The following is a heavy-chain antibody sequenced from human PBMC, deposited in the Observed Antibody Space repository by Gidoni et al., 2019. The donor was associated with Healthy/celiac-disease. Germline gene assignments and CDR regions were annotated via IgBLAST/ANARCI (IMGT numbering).Heavy chain of an antibody. CDR1: GCSLSSYY. CDR2: IYYSGST. J-gene: IGHJ3*02. CDR3: ARDDPRGYGSGSYGAFDI. D-gene: IGHD3-10*01. Sequence: QVQLQESGPVLVKPSETLSLTCTVSGCSLSSYYWSWIRQPPGKGLEWIGYIYYSGSTNYNPSFKSRVTISVDTSKNQFSLKLSSVTAADTAVYYCARDDPRGYGSGSYGAFDIWGQGTMVTVSS. V-gene: IGHV4-59*01.